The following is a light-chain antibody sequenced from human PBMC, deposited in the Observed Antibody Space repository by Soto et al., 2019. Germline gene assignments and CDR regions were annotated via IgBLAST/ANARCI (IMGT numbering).Light chain of an antibody. CDR2: AGS. CDR3: QQSFKTPWT. V-gene: IGKV1-39*01. J-gene: IGKJ1*01. CDR1: QTISRY. Sequence: DIQMTQSPSSLSASVGDRVTITCRASQTISRYLNWYRQKAGKAPELLIYAGSILQSGVPPRFSGSISGADFTLIISHLQPEDFATYHCQQSFKTPWTFGQGIKVEIK.